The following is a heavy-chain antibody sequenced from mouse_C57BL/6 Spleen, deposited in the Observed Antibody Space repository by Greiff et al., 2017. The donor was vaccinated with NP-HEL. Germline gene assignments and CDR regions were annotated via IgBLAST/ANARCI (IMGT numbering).Heavy chain of an antibody. CDR2: IDPSDSET. CDR3: ARWGPVGFDY. V-gene: IGHV1-52*01. CDR1: GYTFTSYW. J-gene: IGHJ2*01. D-gene: IGHD3-3*01. Sequence: QVQLKQPGAELVRPGSSVKLSCKASGYTFTSYWMHWVKQRPIQGLEWIGNIDPSDSETHSNQKFKDKATLTVDKSSSTAYMQLSSLTSEDSAVYYCARWGPVGFDYWGQGTTLTVSS.